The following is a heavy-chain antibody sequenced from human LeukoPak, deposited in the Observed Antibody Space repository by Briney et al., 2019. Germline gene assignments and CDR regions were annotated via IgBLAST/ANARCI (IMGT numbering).Heavy chain of an antibody. CDR1: GGTSNSHA. J-gene: IGHJ4*02. CDR2: IIPNLGTT. Sequence: SVKVSCKASGGTSNSHAISWVRQAPGQGLEWMGRIIPNLGTTNRAQNFQDRVTLTADKSTNTAYMELTSLTSDDTAVYYCATTNDGGGYQWGDFFDFWGQGTLSPSPQ. V-gene: IGHV1-69*04. CDR3: ATTNDGGGYQWGDFFDF. D-gene: IGHD3-22*01.